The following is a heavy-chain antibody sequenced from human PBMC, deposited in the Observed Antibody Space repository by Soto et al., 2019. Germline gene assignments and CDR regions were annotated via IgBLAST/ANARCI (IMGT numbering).Heavy chain of an antibody. CDR2: FDPEDGET. J-gene: IGHJ4*02. D-gene: IGHD3-3*01. V-gene: IGHV1-24*01. CDR1: GYTLTELS. Sequence: ASVKVSCKVSGYTLTELSMHWVRQAPGKGLEWMGGFDPEDGETIYAQKFQGRVTMTEDTSTDTAYMELSSLRSEDTAVYYCATKGRFWEGLSSNPFDYWGQGTLVTVSS. CDR3: ATKGRFWEGLSSNPFDY.